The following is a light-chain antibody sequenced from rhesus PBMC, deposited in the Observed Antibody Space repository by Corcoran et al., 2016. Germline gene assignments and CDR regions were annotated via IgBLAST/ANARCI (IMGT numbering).Light chain of an antibody. CDR2: EVT. Sequence: QAALTQPRSVSGSPGQSVTISCTGTISDIGGYNYVSWYQHHPGTAPKLLIFEVTKWPSGVSDRFSGSKSGKTAALTISGLQAEDEADYYCTSYAGSNSPIFGSGTRLTVL. J-gene: IGLJ1*01. V-gene: IGLV2-32*02. CDR1: ISDIGGYNY. CDR3: TSYAGSNSPI.